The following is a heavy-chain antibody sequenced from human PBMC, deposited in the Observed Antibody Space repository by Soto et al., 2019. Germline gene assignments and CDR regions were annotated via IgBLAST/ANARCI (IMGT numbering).Heavy chain of an antibody. D-gene: IGHD5-12*01. V-gene: IGHV4-34*01. J-gene: IGHJ5*02. CDR1: GGSFSGYY. CDR3: ARARGLRGNWFDP. Sequence: QVQLQQWGAGLLKPSETLSLTCAVYGGSFSGYYWSWIRQPPGKGLEWIGEINHSGSTNYNPSLKSRVNISVDTSKNQFSLKLSSVTAADTAVYYCARARGLRGNWFDPWGQGTLVTVSS. CDR2: INHSGST.